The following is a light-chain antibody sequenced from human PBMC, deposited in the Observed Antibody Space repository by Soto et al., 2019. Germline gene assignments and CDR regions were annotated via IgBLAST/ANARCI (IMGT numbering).Light chain of an antibody. CDR1: QSVLYSSDNKNY. CDR2: WAS. J-gene: IGKJ3*01. CDR3: QQYYSVPFT. V-gene: IGKV4-1*01. Sequence: DIVMTQSADSLAVSLGEWTSINCKSSQSVLYSSDNKNYLAWYQQKPGQPPKLLIYWASTRESGVPDRFSGSGSGTDFTLTISYLQAEDVAVYYCQQYYSVPFTFGPGTKVDIK.